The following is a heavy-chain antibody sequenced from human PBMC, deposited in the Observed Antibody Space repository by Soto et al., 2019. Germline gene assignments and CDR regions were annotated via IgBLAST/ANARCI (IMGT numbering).Heavy chain of an antibody. Sequence: ASVKVSCKASGYTFTNYGISWVRQAHGQGLEWMGWISGYNGNTNYAQKLQGRVTMTTDTSTSTAYMELRSLRSDDTAVYYCARDVAAAELDYWGQGTLVTVSS. CDR1: GYTFTNYG. CDR3: ARDVAAAELDY. V-gene: IGHV1-18*01. D-gene: IGHD6-13*01. CDR2: ISGYNGNT. J-gene: IGHJ4*02.